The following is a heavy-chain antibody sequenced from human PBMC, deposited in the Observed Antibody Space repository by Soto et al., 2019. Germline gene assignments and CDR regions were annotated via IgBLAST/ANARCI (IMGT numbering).Heavy chain of an antibody. CDR1: GGSFSGYY. CDR3: ARDEDFGCSYGPSNFDY. D-gene: IGHD5-18*01. J-gene: IGHJ4*02. Sequence: PSETLSLTCAVYGGSFSGYYWSWIRQPPGKGLEWIGEINHSGSTNYNPSLKSRVTISVDTSKNQFSLKLSSVTAADTAVYYCARDEDFGCSYGPSNFDYWGQGTLVTVSS. V-gene: IGHV4-34*01. CDR2: INHSGST.